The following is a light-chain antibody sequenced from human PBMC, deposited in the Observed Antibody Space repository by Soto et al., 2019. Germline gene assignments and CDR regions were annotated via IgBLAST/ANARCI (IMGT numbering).Light chain of an antibody. Sequence: QSVLTQAPSVSGAPGQRVPISCTGSSSNIGAGYDVHWYQQVPGTAPKLLIYGNNNRPSGVPDRFSGSKSGTSASLAITGLQAEDEADYYCQSYDSSLSGWVFGGGTKVTVL. V-gene: IGLV1-40*01. CDR2: GNN. CDR3: QSYDSSLSGWV. CDR1: SSNIGAGYD. J-gene: IGLJ2*01.